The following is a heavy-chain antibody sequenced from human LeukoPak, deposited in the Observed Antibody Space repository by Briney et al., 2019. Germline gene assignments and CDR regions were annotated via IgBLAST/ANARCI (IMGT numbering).Heavy chain of an antibody. CDR2: IPGSSSTV. J-gene: IGHJ4*02. D-gene: IGHD3-22*01. Sequence: GGSLRLSCAASRFTFSNYNMHWVRQAPGKGLEWISYIPGSSSTVYYADSVKGRFTISRDNAKSSLYLQMNSLRAEDTAVYYCARVLHKRNYDSSDYYGYWGQGILVTVSS. V-gene: IGHV3-48*01. CDR3: ARVLHKRNYDSSDYYGY. CDR1: RFTFSNYN.